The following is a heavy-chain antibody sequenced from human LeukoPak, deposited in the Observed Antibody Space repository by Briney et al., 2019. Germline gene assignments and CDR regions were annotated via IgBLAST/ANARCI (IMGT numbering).Heavy chain of an antibody. CDR2: IYYSGST. J-gene: IGHJ4*02. D-gene: IGHD2-21*01. V-gene: IGHV4-59*08. CDR1: GGSISSYY. CDR3: ARQGLGEFDY. Sequence: PSETLSLTCTVSGGSISSYYWSWIRQPPGKGLEWIGYIYYSGSTNYNPSLKSRVTISVDTSKNQFSLKLSSVTAADTAVYYCARQGLGEFDYWGQGTLVTVSS.